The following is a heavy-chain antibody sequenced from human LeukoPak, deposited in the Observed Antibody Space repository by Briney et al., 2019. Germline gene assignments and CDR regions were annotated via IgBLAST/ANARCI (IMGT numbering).Heavy chain of an antibody. CDR3: ARGPGGATREGFDY. CDR2: IYSTGTS. D-gene: IGHD1-26*01. V-gene: IGHV4-4*07. J-gene: IGHJ4*02. CDR1: GGSISNSY. Sequence: SETLSLTCSVSGGSISNSYWSWIRQPAGKGLEWIGRIYSTGTSTCNPSLKRRVTMSVDTSKNQFSLKLISVTAADMAVYYCARGPGGATREGFDYWGQGTLVTVSS.